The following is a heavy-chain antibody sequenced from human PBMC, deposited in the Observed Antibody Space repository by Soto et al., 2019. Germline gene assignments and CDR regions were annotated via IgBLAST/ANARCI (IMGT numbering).Heavy chain of an antibody. Sequence: QVQLQESGPGLVKPSETLSLTCTVSGGSISSYYWSWIRQPPGKGLEWIGYIYYSGSTNYNPSLKGRVAVSVDASKNQVSLRLSAVAAAGAAVYDCAGEGLISGATYYYYGMDVWGQGTTVRVSS. CDR2: IYYSGST. D-gene: IGHD1-26*01. J-gene: IGHJ6*02. V-gene: IGHV4-59*01. CDR1: GGSISSYY. CDR3: AGEGLISGATYYYYGMDV.